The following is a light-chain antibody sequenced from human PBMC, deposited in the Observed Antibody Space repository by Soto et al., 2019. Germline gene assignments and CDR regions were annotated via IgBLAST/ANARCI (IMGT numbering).Light chain of an antibody. V-gene: IGKV1-39*01. Sequence: DIQMTQSPSSLSASVGDRVTITCRASQSISSYLNWYQQKPGKAPKLLIYAASSLQSGVPSRFSGSGSGTDFTLTISSLQPEDFATYYCQQSYSTGVYTFGQGTKLEIK. J-gene: IGKJ2*01. CDR2: AAS. CDR1: QSISSY. CDR3: QQSYSTGVYT.